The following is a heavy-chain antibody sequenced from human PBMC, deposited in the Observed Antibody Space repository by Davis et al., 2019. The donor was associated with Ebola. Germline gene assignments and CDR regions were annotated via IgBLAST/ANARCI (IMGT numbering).Heavy chain of an antibody. V-gene: IGHV3-30*02. CDR1: GFTFYNYA. D-gene: IGHD2-15*01. Sequence: GESLKISCAASGFTFYNYAMSWVRQAPGKGLEWVAFIRYDASTKYYADSVKGRFTISRDNSKNTLYLQMNSLRAEDTAVYYCARSDNIDYWGQGTLVTVSS. CDR3: ARSDNIDY. CDR2: IRYDASTK. J-gene: IGHJ4*02.